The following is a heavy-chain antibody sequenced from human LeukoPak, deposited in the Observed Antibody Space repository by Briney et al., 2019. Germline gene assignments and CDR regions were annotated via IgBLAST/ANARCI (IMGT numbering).Heavy chain of an antibody. J-gene: IGHJ5*02. D-gene: IGHD3-3*01. CDR1: GFTFSSYA. Sequence: GASLRLSCAASGFTFSSYATSWVRQAPGKGLEWVSAISGSGGSTYYADSVKGRFTISRDNSKNTLYLQMNSLRAEDTAVYYCAKDLRDFWSGFWFDPWGQGTLVTVSS. CDR3: AKDLRDFWSGFWFDP. CDR2: ISGSGGST. V-gene: IGHV3-23*01.